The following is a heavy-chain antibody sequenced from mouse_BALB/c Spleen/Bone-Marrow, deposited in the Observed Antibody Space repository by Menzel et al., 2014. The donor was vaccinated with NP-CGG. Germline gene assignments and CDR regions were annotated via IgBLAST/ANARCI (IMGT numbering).Heavy chain of an antibody. J-gene: IGHJ2*01. CDR1: GFTFTDYY. CDR2: IRNKANGYTT. CDR3: ARDRGGLLHDY. Sequence: DVHLVESGGGLVQPGGSLRLSCATSGFTFTDYYMSWVRQPPGKALEWLGFIRNKANGYTTEYSASVKGRFTISRGNSQSILYLQMNTLRAEDSATYYCARDRGGLLHDYWGQGTTLTVSS. D-gene: IGHD1-1*01. V-gene: IGHV7-3*02.